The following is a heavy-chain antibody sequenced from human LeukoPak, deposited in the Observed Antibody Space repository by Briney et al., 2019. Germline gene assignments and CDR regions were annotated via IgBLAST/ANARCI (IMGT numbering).Heavy chain of an antibody. CDR3: ARDVCYGSGSYPGV. CDR2: IYSGGST. D-gene: IGHD3-10*01. CDR1: GFSISIAW. V-gene: IGHV3-66*01. Sequence: GGSLGLSCAASGFSISIAWMSWVRQAPGKGLEWVSVIYSGGSTYYADSVKGRFTISRDNSKNTLYLQMNSLRAEDTAVYYCARDVCYGSGSYPGVWGQGTLVTVSS. J-gene: IGHJ4*02.